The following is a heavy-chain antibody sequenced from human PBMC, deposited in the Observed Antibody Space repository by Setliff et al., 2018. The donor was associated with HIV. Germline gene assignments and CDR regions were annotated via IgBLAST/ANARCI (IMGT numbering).Heavy chain of an antibody. Sequence: GGSLRLSCAVSGFTLSDFWMSWVRQAPGKGLEWVANIKEDGTEKNYVDSVEGRFTISRDNANNLVSLQMNSLRVDDMALYYSAKGLGSRLAPTRDALWFDPWGQGTQVTVSS. V-gene: IGHV3-7*03. CDR3: AKGLGSRLAPTRDALWFDP. D-gene: IGHD2-15*01. J-gene: IGHJ5*02. CDR1: GFTLSDFW. CDR2: IKEDGTEK.